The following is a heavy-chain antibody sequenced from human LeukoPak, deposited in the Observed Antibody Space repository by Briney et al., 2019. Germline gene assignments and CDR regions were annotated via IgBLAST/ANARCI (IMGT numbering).Heavy chain of an antibody. V-gene: IGHV3-30*18. CDR2: ISYDGSNK. D-gene: IGHD6-19*01. Sequence: GRSLRLSCAASGFTFSSYGMHWVRQAPGKGLEWVAVISYDGSNKYYADSVKGRFTISRDNSKNTLYLQMNSLRAEDTAVYYCAKEIAVAVHYYYYYGVDVWGQGTTVTVSS. CDR3: AKEIAVAVHYYYYYGVDV. CDR1: GFTFSSYG. J-gene: IGHJ6*02.